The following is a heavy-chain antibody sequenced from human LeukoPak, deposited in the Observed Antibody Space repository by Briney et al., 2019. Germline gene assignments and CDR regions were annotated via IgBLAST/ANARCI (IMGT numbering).Heavy chain of an antibody. J-gene: IGHJ4*02. CDR3: ARDRGPNTFDY. CDR2: IKQDGSEK. V-gene: IGHV3-7*01. Sequence: GGSLRLSCAASGFTFSSEWMTWVRQVPGKGPEWVASIKQDGSEKYYVDSVKGRFTISKDNAKNSLYLQMNSLRVEDMAIYYCARDRGPNTFDYWGQGTLVTVSS. CDR1: GFTFSSEW. D-gene: IGHD3-10*01.